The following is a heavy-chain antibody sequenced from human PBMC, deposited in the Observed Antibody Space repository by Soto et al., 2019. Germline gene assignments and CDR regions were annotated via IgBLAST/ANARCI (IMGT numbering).Heavy chain of an antibody. Sequence: QVQLVQSGAEVKKPGASVKVSCKASGYTFTSYAMHWVRLAPGQRLEWMGWINAGNGNTKYSQKFQGRVTITRDTSASTAYMELSSLRPEDTAVYYCARDPGYSYGYNWGQGTLVTVSS. D-gene: IGHD5-18*01. CDR3: ARDPGYSYGYN. CDR1: GYTFTSYA. J-gene: IGHJ4*02. V-gene: IGHV1-3*01. CDR2: INAGNGNT.